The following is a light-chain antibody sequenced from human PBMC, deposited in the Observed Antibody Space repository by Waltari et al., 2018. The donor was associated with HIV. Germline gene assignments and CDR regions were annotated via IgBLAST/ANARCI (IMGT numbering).Light chain of an antibody. Sequence: QSALTQPASVSGSPGKSITISCIGTSSDIGTYNYVSWYQQQSGQAPKLLIFDVNSRPSGVPDRFSGSKSGSAASLTISGRQPEDEADYFCSSYTSRTTLIFGGGTTVTV. J-gene: IGLJ2*01. CDR2: DVN. CDR1: SSDIGTYNY. CDR3: SSYTSRTTLI. V-gene: IGLV2-14*03.